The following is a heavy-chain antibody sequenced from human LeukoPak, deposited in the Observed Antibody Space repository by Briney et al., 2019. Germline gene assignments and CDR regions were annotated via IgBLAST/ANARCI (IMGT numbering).Heavy chain of an antibody. D-gene: IGHD6-13*01. V-gene: IGHV4-59*01. Sequence: SETLSLTCTVSGDSISSYYWSWIRQPPGKGVEWIGYIYYSGRTNYNPSLKSRVTISVDTSKKQFSLKLSSVTAADTAVYYCARGGYGSTMDVWGHGTTVTVSS. CDR3: ARGGYGSTMDV. CDR1: GDSISSYY. J-gene: IGHJ6*02. CDR2: IYYSGRT.